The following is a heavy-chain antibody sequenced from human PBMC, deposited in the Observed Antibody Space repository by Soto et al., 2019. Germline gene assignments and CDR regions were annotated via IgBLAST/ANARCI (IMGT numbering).Heavy chain of an antibody. J-gene: IGHJ4*02. V-gene: IGHV3-33*01. CDR2: IWYDGSNK. D-gene: IGHD3-10*01. CDR3: ATPSPYGSGSYGV. Sequence: GSLRLSCAASGFTFSSYGMHWVRQAPGKGLEWVAVIWYDGSNKYYADSVKGRFTISRDNSKNTLYLQMNSLRAEDTAVYYCATPSPYGSGSYGVWGQGTLVTVSS. CDR1: GFTFSSYG.